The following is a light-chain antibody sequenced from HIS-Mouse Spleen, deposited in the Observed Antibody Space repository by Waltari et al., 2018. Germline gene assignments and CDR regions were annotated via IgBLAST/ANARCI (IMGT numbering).Light chain of an antibody. CDR1: SSAVGGYNC. CDR3: SSYTSSSTRV. J-gene: IGLJ3*02. CDR2: DVS. Sequence: QSALTQPASVSGSPGQSITISCTGTSSAVGGYNCVPWYQQHPGKAPKLMIYDVSNRPSGVSNRFSGSKSGNTASLTISGLQAEDEADYYCSSYTSSSTRVFGGGTKLTVL. V-gene: IGLV2-14*03.